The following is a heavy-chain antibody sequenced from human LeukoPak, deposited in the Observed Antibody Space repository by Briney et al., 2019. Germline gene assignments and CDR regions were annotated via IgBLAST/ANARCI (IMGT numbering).Heavy chain of an antibody. CDR2: INPNSGGT. J-gene: IGHJ4*02. CDR1: GYTFTGYY. D-gene: IGHD2-21*01. CDR3: ARNLLYSDHGDY. Sequence: ASVKVSCKASGYTFTGYYMHWVRQAPGQGLEWMGWINPNSGGTNYAQKFQGRVTMTRDTSISTAYMELSRLRSDDTAVYYCARNLLYSDHGDYWGQGTLVTVSS. V-gene: IGHV1-2*02.